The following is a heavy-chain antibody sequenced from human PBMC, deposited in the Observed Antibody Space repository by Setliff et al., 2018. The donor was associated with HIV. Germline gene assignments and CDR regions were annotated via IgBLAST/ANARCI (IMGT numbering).Heavy chain of an antibody. J-gene: IGHJ4*02. Sequence: SETLSLTCNVSGASITSGSYYWSWIRRPAGKGLEWIGHIYSRGPTNYNPSLRSRVIISVETSKNQLSLSLSSVTAADTAVYYCARDDSGYYYDYWGQGKLVTVSS. V-gene: IGHV4-61*09. D-gene: IGHD3-22*01. CDR3: ARDDSGYYYDY. CDR1: GASITSGSYY. CDR2: IYSRGPT.